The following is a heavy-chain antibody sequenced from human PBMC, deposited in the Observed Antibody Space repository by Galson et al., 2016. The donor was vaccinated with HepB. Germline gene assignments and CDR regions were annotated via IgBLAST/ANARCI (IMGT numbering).Heavy chain of an antibody. CDR2: INPNNGDT. CDR1: GYTFTAYY. CDR3: ARGGPGVYDYPDY. D-gene: IGHD3-16*01. V-gene: IGHV1-2*05. J-gene: IGHJ4*02. Sequence: SVTVSCKASGYTFTAYYIHWVRQAPGQGLQWMGRINPNNGDTKYEQKFQGRVSMTRETSIRTAYMELSRLRFDDTVVYYCARGGPGVYDYPDYWGQGTLVTVSS.